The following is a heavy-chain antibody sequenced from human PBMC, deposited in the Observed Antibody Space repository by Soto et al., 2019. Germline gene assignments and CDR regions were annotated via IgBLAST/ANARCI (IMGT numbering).Heavy chain of an antibody. CDR1: GGSISSYY. V-gene: IGHV4-59*01. D-gene: IGHD2-15*01. Sequence: ETLSLTCTVSGGSISSYYWSWIRQPPGKGLEWIGYIYYSGSTNYNPSLKSRVTISVDTSKNQFSLKLSSVTAADTAVYYCARASSCSGGSCYRGLVAFDIWGQGTMVTVSS. CDR3: ARASSCSGGSCYRGLVAFDI. J-gene: IGHJ3*02. CDR2: IYYSGST.